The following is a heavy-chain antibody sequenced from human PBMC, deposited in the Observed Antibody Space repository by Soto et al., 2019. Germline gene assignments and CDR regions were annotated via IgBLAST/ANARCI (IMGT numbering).Heavy chain of an antibody. J-gene: IGHJ6*02. CDR2: INSDGSST. Sequence: PGGSLRLSCAASGFTFINYWMHWVRQAPGKGLVWVSRINSDGSSTSYADSVKGRFTISRDNSKNTLYLQMNSLRAEDTAVYYCASPPVPYYYYGMEVWGQGTTVTVFS. CDR1: GFTFINYW. V-gene: IGHV3-74*01. D-gene: IGHD4-17*01. CDR3: ASPPVPYYYYGMEV.